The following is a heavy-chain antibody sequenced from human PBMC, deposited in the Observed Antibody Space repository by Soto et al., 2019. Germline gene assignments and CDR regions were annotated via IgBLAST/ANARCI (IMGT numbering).Heavy chain of an antibody. J-gene: IGHJ4*02. V-gene: IGHV3-9*01. CDR1: GFTFDDYA. D-gene: IGHD6-19*01. CDR2: ISWNSGSI. Sequence: EVQLVESGGGLVQPGRSLRLSCAASGFTFDDYAMHWVRQAPGKGLEWVSGISWNSGSIGYADSVKGRFTISRDNAKNSLYLQMNSLRAEDTALYYCAKDIGLVLAFYFADWGQGTLVTVSS. CDR3: AKDIGLVLAFYFAD.